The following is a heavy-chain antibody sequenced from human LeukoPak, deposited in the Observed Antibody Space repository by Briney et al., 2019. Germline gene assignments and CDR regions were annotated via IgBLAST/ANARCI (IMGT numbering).Heavy chain of an antibody. V-gene: IGHV4-39*01. CDR2: IHYTGST. J-gene: IGHJ4*02. D-gene: IGHD6-13*01. CDR1: GGSITSSSHF. Sequence: PSETLSLTCTVSGGSITSSSHFWAWIRQPPGKGLEWIASIHYTGSTFYSPSLQSRVTISVDTSKNQFSLNLRSVNATDTAVYYCAREEASAGDYWGQGTLVTVSS. CDR3: AREEASAGDY.